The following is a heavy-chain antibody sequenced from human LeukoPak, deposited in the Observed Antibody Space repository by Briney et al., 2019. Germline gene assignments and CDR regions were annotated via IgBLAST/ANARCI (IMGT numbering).Heavy chain of an antibody. J-gene: IGHJ4*02. CDR2: ISSSSSYT. CDR1: GFTFSSYS. CDR3: AREWELPPNFDY. Sequence: GGSLRLSCAASGFTFSSYSMNWVRQAPGKGLEWVSSISSSSSYTYYADSVKGRFTISRDNAKNSLYLQMNSLRAEDTAVYYCAREWELPPNFDYWGQGTLVTVSS. D-gene: IGHD1-26*01. V-gene: IGHV3-21*01.